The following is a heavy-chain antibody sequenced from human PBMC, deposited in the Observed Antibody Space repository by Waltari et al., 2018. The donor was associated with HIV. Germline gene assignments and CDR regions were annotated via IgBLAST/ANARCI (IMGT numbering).Heavy chain of an antibody. V-gene: IGHV3-11*01. CDR3: ARGRQWLAFDF. CDR1: VFAFTDSY. D-gene: IGHD6-19*01. CDR2: ISRSGNRT. J-gene: IGHJ4*02. Sequence: QMQLVESGGRLVKPRWSLRPSCAASVFAFTDSYMTWVRQPPGKGLEFVAYISRSGNRTYYADSVRGRFNISRDNAAKFLYLQMDSLRVDDTATYYCARGRQWLAFDFWGQGNVVAVSS.